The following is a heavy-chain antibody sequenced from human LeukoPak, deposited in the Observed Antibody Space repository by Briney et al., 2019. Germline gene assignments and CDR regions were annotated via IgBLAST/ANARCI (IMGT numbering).Heavy chain of an antibody. V-gene: IGHV4-34*01. J-gene: IGHJ4*02. CDR1: GGSFSGYY. D-gene: IGHD5-12*01. CDR3: ARGGYDYNALFDR. CDR2: INHSGST. Sequence: SETLSLTCAVYGGSFSGYYWSWIRQPPGKGLEWIGEINHSGSTNYNPSLKSRVTISVDTSKNQFSLKLSSVTAADTAVYYCARGGYDYNALFDRWGQGTLVTVSS.